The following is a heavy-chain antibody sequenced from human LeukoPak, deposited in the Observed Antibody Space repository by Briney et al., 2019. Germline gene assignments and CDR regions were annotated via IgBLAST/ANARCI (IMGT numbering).Heavy chain of an antibody. CDR1: GDSVSNNNAG. V-gene: IGHV6-1*01. CDR2: TYYRSTWYN. D-gene: IGHD2-2*03. Sequence: SQTLSLTCAISGDSVSNNNAGWNWVRQSPSRGLEWLGRTYYRSTWYNDYAESVKSRITITPDTSKNQFSLQLNSVSPEDTAVYYCARGLARFHGSASDYWGQGALVTVSS. J-gene: IGHJ4*02. CDR3: ARGLARFHGSASDY.